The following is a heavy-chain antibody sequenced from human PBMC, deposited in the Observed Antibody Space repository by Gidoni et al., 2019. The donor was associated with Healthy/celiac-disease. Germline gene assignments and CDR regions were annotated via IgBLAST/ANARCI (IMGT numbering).Heavy chain of an antibody. CDR2: INPSGGST. Sequence: QVQLVQSGAEVKKPGASVKVSCKASGYTFTSYYMHWVRQAPGQGLEWMGIINPSGGSTSYAQKFQGRVTMTRDTSTSTVYMELSSLRSEDTAVYYCAREGYDYVWGSYRYVTAFDIWGQGTMVTVSS. J-gene: IGHJ3*02. CDR1: GYTFTSYY. CDR3: AREGYDYVWGSYRYVTAFDI. D-gene: IGHD3-16*02. V-gene: IGHV1-46*03.